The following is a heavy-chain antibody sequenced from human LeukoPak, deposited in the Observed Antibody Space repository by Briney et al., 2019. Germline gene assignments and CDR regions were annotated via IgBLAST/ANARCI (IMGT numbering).Heavy chain of an antibody. CDR3: VKHGIGGFFDY. CDR2: ISGSGGST. V-gene: IGHV3-23*01. CDR1: GFTFDSYA. D-gene: IGHD3-10*01. Sequence: TGGSLRLSCPASGFTFDSYAMSWVRQAPGKGLEWVSAISGSGGSTYYADSEKGRFTISRDNSKNTLYLQMNSLRAEDTAVYYCVKHGIGGFFDYWGQGTLVTVYS. J-gene: IGHJ4*02.